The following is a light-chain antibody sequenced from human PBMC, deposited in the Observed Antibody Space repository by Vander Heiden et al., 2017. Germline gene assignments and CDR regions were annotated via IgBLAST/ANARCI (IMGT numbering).Light chain of an antibody. J-gene: IGKJ4*01. V-gene: IGKV1-5*03. CDR3: QQYNSYSYT. Sequence: DTRMTQSPSTLSASVGDRVIITCRPSQSIGNALAWYQQKPGKAPRLLIYEASSLQSGVPSRFSGSGSGTEFTLTISSLQPDDFATYHCQQYNSYSYTFGGGTKVEIK. CDR1: QSIGNA. CDR2: EAS.